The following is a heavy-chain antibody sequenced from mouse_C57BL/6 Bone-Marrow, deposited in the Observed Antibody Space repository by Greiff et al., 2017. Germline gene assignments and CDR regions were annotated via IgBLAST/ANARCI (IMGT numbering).Heavy chain of an antibody. J-gene: IGHJ3*01. D-gene: IGHD1-1*01. CDR1: GFSLSTFGMG. Sequence: QVTLKESGPGILQPSQTLSLTCSFSGFSLSTFGMGVGWIRQPSGKGLEWLAHICWDDDKYYNPALKSRLTISKDTSKNQVFLKIANVDTTESATYYCARSYYGSSSWFAYWGQGTLVTVSA. CDR3: ARSYYGSSSWFAY. V-gene: IGHV8-8*01. CDR2: ICWDDDK.